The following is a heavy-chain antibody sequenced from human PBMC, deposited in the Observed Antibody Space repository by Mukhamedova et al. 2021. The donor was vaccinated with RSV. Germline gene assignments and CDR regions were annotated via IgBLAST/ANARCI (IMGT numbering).Heavy chain of an antibody. CDR2: INHSGST. CDR3: ARGRKTYYGSGHYKYYFD. V-gene: IGHV4-34*01. J-gene: IGHJ4*01. D-gene: IGHD3-10*01. Sequence: WIGEINHSGSTNYNPSLKSRVTISVDTSKNQFSLKLSSVTAADTAVYYCARGRKTYYGSGHYKYYFD.